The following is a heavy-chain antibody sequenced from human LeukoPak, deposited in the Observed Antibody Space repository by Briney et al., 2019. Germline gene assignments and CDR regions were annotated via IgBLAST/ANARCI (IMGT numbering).Heavy chain of an antibody. CDR2: ISYDGSNK. V-gene: IGHV3-30-3*01. Sequence: PGGSLRLSCAASGFTFSSYAMHWVRQAPGKGLEWVAVISYDGSNKYYADSVKGRFTISRDNSKNTLYLQMNSLRAEDTAVYYCARDTPSYYYDSSGSFDYWGQGTLVTVSS. CDR1: GFTFSSYA. J-gene: IGHJ4*02. CDR3: ARDTPSYYYDSSGSFDY. D-gene: IGHD3-22*01.